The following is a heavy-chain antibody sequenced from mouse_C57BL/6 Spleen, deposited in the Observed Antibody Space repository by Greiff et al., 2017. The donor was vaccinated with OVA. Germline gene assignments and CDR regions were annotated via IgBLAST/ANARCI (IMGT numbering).Heavy chain of an antibody. CDR2: IDPETGGT. CDR3: TRSQAYWYFDV. D-gene: IGHD3-2*02. J-gene: IGHJ1*03. CDR1: GYTFTDYE. V-gene: IGHV1-15*01. Sequence: QVQLQQSGAELVRPGASVTLSCKASGYTFTDYEMHWVKQTPVHGLEWIGAIDPETGGTAYNQKFKGKAILTADKSSSTAYMELRSLTSEDSAVYYCTRSQAYWYFDVWGTGTTVTVSS.